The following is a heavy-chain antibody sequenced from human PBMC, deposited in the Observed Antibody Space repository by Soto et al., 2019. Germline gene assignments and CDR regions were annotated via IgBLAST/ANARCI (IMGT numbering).Heavy chain of an antibody. CDR3: ARTYDDSGPNSGGYGFDI. CDR2: IYYSGST. Sequence: QVQLQESGPGLVKPSETLSLTCTVSGGSVSTYYWSWIRQPPGKGLEWIAYIYYSGSTSYNPSLKSRVTISLYTSKNQFSLKLSSVTAADTAVYYCARTYDDSGPNSGGYGFDIWGPGTMVTVSS. D-gene: IGHD3-22*01. CDR1: GGSVSTYY. J-gene: IGHJ3*02. V-gene: IGHV4-59*02.